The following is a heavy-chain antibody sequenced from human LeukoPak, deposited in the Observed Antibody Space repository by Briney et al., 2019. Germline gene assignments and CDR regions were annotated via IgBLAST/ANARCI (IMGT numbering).Heavy chain of an antibody. CDR3: ANTLTGYLVALGFDP. CDR2: ISGDGGST. CDR1: GFTFDDYA. D-gene: IGHD2-8*02. V-gene: IGHV3-43*02. Sequence: PGGSLRLSCAASGFTFDDYAMHWVRQAPGKGLVWVSLISGDGGSTYYADSVKGRFTISRDNSKNSLYLQMNSLRTEDTALYYCANTLTGYLVALGFDPWGQGTLGTVSS. J-gene: IGHJ5*02.